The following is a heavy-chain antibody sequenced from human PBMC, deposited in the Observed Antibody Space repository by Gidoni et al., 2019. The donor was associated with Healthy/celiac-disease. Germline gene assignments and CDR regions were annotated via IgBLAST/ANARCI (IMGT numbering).Heavy chain of an antibody. V-gene: IGHV3-30*18. CDR3: AKDYYDSSGYPTYYFDY. J-gene: IGHJ4*02. CDR1: GFTFSSYG. CDR2: ISYDGSNK. D-gene: IGHD3-22*01. Sequence: QVQLVESGGGVVQPGRSLRLSCAASGFTFSSYGMHWVRQAPGKGLEWVAVISYDGSNKYYADSVKGRFTISRDNSKNTLYLQMNSLRAEDTAVYYCAKDYYDSSGYPTYYFDYWGQGTLVTVSS.